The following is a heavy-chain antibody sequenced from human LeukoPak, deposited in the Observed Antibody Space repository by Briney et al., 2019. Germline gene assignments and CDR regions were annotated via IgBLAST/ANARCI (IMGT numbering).Heavy chain of an antibody. CDR2: INPSGGGT. J-gene: IGHJ4*02. Sequence: ASVKVSCXASGYTFTGYYIHWVRQTPGQGLEWMGMINPSGGGTGYAQKFQGRVTMTRDTATSTVYMELSSLRSEDTALYYCARQRDDRSGYYFFGYWGQGTLVTVSS. CDR3: ARQRDDRSGYYFFGY. D-gene: IGHD3-22*01. V-gene: IGHV1-46*01. CDR1: GYTFTGYY.